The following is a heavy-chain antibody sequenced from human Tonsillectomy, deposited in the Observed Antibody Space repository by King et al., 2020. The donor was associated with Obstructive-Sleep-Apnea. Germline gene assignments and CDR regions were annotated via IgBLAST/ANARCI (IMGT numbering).Heavy chain of an antibody. V-gene: IGHV1-8*01. CDR3: ARDYGDYTSFDY. D-gene: IGHD4-17*01. CDR1: GYTFTSYD. CDR2: MNPNSGNT. J-gene: IGHJ4*02. Sequence: VQLVESGAEVKKPGASVKVSCKASGYTFTSYDINWVRQATGQGLEWMGWMNPNSGNTGYAQKFQGRVTMTRNTSISTAYMKLSSLRSEDTAVYYCARDYGDYTSFDYWGQGTLVTVSS.